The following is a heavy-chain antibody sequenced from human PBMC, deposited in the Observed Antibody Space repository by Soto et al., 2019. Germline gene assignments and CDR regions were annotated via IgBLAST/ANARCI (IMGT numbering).Heavy chain of an antibody. CDR1: GDTFNIYT. CDR3: APNGSSVVLDP. V-gene: IGHV1-69*13. J-gene: IGHJ5*02. CDR2: ISAMFGSP. D-gene: IGHD3-10*01. Sequence: GASVKVSCKASGDTFNIYTFNWVRQAPGQGLEWMGGISAMFGSPHNAEKFQHRVTVTADASTTTVYMELSDLRSEDTAVYYCAPNGSSVVLDPWGQGALVTVSS.